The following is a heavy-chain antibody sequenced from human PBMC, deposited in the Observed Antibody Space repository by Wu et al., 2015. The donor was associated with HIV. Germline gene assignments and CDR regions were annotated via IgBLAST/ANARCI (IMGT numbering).Heavy chain of an antibody. CDR3: ARAYWGKFLEREIFDDPPVNYFDQT. J-gene: IGHJ4*02. Sequence: QVQLVQSGAEVKKPGASVKVSCRTSGYSFMNYYMHWVRQAPGQGHEWMGVINSSGGSTTYAPKFQGRVTVNQRHVVELQSTWTGATVRSDETRPSYFCARAYWGKFLEREIFDDPPVNYFDQTGDQGTLVSAVSS. CDR1: GYSFMNYY. V-gene: IGHV1-46*03. D-gene: IGHD3-3*01. CDR2: INSSGGST.